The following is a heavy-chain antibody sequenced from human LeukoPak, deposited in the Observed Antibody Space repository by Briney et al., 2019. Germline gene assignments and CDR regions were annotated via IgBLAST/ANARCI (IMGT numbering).Heavy chain of an antibody. CDR1: GYTFTSYG. D-gene: IGHD3-22*01. V-gene: IGHV1-18*01. CDR2: ISAYNGNT. CDR3: ARHYDSSGYFEPDY. J-gene: IGHJ4*02. Sequence: ASVKVSCKASGYTFTSYGIIWVRQAPGQGLEWMGWISAYNGNTNYAQKLQGRVTMTTDTSTSTAYMELRSLRSDDTAVYYCARHYDSSGYFEPDYWGQGTLVTVSS.